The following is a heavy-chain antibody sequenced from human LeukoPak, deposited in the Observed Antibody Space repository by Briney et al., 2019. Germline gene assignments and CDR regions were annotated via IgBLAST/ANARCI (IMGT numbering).Heavy chain of an antibody. Sequence: SETLSLTCTVSGGSISSYYWSWIRQPPGKGLEWIGYIYYSGSTNYNPSLKSRVTISVDTSKNQFSLKLSSVTAADTAVYYCAILVDSRWYFDLWGRGTLVTVSS. V-gene: IGHV4-59*01. CDR2: IYYSGST. D-gene: IGHD2-8*02. CDR1: GGSISSYY. J-gene: IGHJ2*01. CDR3: AILVDSRWYFDL.